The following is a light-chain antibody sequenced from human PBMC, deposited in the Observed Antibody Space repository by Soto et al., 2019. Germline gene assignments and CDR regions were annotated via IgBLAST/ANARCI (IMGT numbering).Light chain of an antibody. Sequence: EIVLTQSPATLSLSPGERATLSCRASQSVNRNLAWYRQKPGQAPRPLIYDASNRATGIPARFSGSGSGTDFTLTISSLEPADFAVYYCQQRSNWPLTFGGGTKVEIK. J-gene: IGKJ4*01. CDR2: DAS. CDR1: QSVNRN. V-gene: IGKV3-11*01. CDR3: QQRSNWPLT.